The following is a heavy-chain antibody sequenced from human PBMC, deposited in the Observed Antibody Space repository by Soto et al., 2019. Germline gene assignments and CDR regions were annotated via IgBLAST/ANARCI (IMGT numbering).Heavy chain of an antibody. J-gene: IGHJ6*02. D-gene: IGHD6-6*01. CDR3: ARDPYSSSPGDYYGMDV. CDR2: SNPNRGGT. CDR1: GYTFTGYY. Sequence: QVQLVQSGAEVKKPVASVKVSCKASGYTFTGYYMHWVRQAPGQGLEWMGWSNPNRGGTNYAQKFQGWVTMTRDTSISTAYMELSRLRSDDTAVYYCARDPYSSSPGDYYGMDVWGQGTTVTVSS. V-gene: IGHV1-2*04.